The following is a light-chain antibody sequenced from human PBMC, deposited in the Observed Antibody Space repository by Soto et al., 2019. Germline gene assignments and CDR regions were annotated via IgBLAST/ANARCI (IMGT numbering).Light chain of an antibody. CDR2: EVS. Sequence: QSALTQPPSASGSPGQSVTISCTGTSSDVGAYTFVSWYQQHPDKVPKLMIYEVSRRPSGVPDRFSGSKSGNTASLTVSGLQAEDEADYYCSSYGGSNTVVFGGGTKLTVL. CDR3: SSYGGSNTVV. CDR1: SSDVGAYTF. V-gene: IGLV2-8*01. J-gene: IGLJ2*01.